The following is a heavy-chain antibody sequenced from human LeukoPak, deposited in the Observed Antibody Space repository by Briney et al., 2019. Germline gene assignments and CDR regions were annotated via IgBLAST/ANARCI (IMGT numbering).Heavy chain of an antibody. Sequence: GGSLRLSCAASGFTFSSYAMSWVRQAPGKGLEWVSIIGGSGGTTYYADSVEGRFTISRDNSKNMLYLQMNSLRAGDTAVYYCAKYGWYCCGDRSYFDYWGQGTLVTVSS. CDR2: IGGSGGTT. J-gene: IGHJ4*02. D-gene: IGHD2-21*01. V-gene: IGHV3-23*01. CDR3: AKYGWYCCGDRSYFDY. CDR1: GFTFSSYA.